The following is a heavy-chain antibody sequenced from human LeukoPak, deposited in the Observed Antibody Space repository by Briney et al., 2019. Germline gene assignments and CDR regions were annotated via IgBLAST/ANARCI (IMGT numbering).Heavy chain of an antibody. CDR2: IYYSVST. CDR1: GGSISSYY. D-gene: IGHD4-23*01. J-gene: IGHJ3*02. V-gene: IGHV4-59*01. CDR3: ARVLFTVVAVPFDAFDI. Sequence: SETLSLTCTVSGGSISSYYWSWIRQPPGKGLEWIGYIYYSVSTNYNPSLKSRVTISVDTSKNQFSLKLSSVTAADTAVYYCARVLFTVVAVPFDAFDIWGQGTMVTVSS.